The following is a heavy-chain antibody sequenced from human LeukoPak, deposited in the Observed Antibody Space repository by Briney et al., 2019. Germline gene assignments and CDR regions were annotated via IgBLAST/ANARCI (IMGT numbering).Heavy chain of an antibody. CDR3: ARDGSSWCYFDY. CDR1: GFTLSSEW. Sequence: GGSLRLSCAASGFTLSSEWMSWVRQAPGKGLEWVGNIKQDGSEKYYVDSVKGRFTISRDNAKNSLYLQMNSLRAEDTAVYYCARDGSSWCYFDYWGQGTLVTVSS. CDR2: IKQDGSEK. J-gene: IGHJ4*02. V-gene: IGHV3-7*01. D-gene: IGHD6-13*01.